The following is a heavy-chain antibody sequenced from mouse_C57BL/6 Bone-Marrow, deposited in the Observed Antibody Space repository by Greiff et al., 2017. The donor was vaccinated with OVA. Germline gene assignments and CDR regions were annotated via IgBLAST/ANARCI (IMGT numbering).Heavy chain of an antibody. Sequence: DVKLVESGGDLVKPGGSLKLSCAASGFTFSSYGMSWVRQTPDKRLEWVATISSGGSYTYYPDSVKGRFTISRDNAKNTLYLQMSSLKSEDTAMYYCARRGTGDYWGQGTTLTVSS. CDR3: ARRGTGDY. J-gene: IGHJ2*01. CDR2: ISSGGSYT. CDR1: GFTFSSYG. D-gene: IGHD2-14*01. V-gene: IGHV5-6*02.